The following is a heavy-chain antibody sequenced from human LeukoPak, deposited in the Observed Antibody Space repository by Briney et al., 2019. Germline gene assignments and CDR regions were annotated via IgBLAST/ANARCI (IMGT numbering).Heavy chain of an antibody. V-gene: IGHV3-7*01. J-gene: IGHJ4*02. CDR2: INPDGSEE. Sequence: GGSLRLSCTPSGFTFSDFWMTWVRLAPGKGLEWVATINPDGSEEYYVDSVKGRFSISRDNAKSSLFLQMNNLRLEDTAVYFCTRGGHTSSWYWVYWGQGAPVTVSS. CDR1: GFTFSDFW. CDR3: TRGGHTSSWYWVY. D-gene: IGHD6-13*01.